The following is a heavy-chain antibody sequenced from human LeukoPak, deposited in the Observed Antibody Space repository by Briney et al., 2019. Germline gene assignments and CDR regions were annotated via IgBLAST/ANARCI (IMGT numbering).Heavy chain of an antibody. J-gene: IGHJ2*01. CDR3: ARGFWYFDL. CDR2: MYTSGST. V-gene: IGHV4-61*02. CDR1: GGSISSGSYY. Sequence: SETLSLTCTVSGGSISSGSYYWSWIRQPAGKGLEWIGRMYTSGSTNYNPSLKSRVTISVDTSKNQFSLKLSSVTAADTAVYYCARGFWYFDLWGRGTLVTVSS.